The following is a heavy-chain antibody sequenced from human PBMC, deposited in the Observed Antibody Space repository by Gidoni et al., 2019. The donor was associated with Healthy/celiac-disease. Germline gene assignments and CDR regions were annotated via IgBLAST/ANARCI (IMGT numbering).Heavy chain of an antibody. D-gene: IGHD3-3*01. Sequence: QLQLQESGPGLVKPSETLSLTCTVSGGSIRSSSYYWGWIRQPPGKGLEWIGSIYYSGSTYYNPSLKRRVTISVDTSKNQFSLKLSSVTAADTAVYYCAGSFTIFGVVLIRGMYYFDYWGQGTLVTVSS. J-gene: IGHJ4*02. CDR2: IYYSGST. CDR1: GGSIRSSSYY. CDR3: AGSFTIFGVVLIRGMYYFDY. V-gene: IGHV4-39*01.